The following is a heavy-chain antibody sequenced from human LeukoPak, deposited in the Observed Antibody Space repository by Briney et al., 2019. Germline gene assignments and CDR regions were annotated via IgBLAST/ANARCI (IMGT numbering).Heavy chain of an antibody. D-gene: IGHD3-10*01. CDR3: ARDCGLSGSGSYYTNWFDP. J-gene: IGHJ5*02. CDR1: GGSISSYY. Sequence: SETLSLTCTVSGGSISSYYWSWIRQPAGKGLEWIGRIYTSGSTNYNPSLTSRVTMSVDTSKNQFSLKLSSVTAADTAVYYCARDCGLSGSGSYYTNWFDPWGQGTLVTVSS. V-gene: IGHV4-4*07. CDR2: IYTSGST.